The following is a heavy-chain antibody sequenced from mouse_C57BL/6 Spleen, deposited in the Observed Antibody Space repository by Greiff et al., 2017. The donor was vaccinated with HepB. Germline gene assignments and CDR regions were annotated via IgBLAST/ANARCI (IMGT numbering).Heavy chain of an antibody. V-gene: IGHV1-18*01. Sequence: EVKLEESGPELVKPGASVKIPCKASGYTFTDYNMDWVKQSHGKSLEWIGDINPNNGGTIYNQKFKGKATLTVDKSSSTAYMELRSLTSEDTAVYYCARGSSYLYYYAMDYWGQGTSVTVSS. J-gene: IGHJ4*01. CDR2: INPNNGGT. CDR1: GYTFTDYN. D-gene: IGHD1-1*01. CDR3: ARGSSYLYYYAMDY.